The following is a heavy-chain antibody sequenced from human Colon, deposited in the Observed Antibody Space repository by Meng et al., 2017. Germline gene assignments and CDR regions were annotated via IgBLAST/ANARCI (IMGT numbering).Heavy chain of an antibody. CDR2: ISAFNGNT. V-gene: IGHV1-18*01. D-gene: IGHD3-16*01. CDR1: GDTFTSYG. J-gene: IGHJ6*02. CDR3: ARVGLGSYYYYAMDV. Sequence: ASVKVSCKASGDTFTSYGISWVRQAPGQGLEWMGWISAFNGNTNYAQKLQGRVTMTTDTSTSTAYMELRSLRSDDTAVYYCARVGLGSYYYYAMDVWGQGTTVTVSS.